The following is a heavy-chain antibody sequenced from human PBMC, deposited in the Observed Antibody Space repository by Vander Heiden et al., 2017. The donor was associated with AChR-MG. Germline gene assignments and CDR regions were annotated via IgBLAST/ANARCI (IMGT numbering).Heavy chain of an antibody. CDR2: IDPSDSYT. J-gene: IGHJ6*02. CDR3: ARQSTVPYSGYGMDV. V-gene: IGHV5-10-1*03. CDR1: GSSFTGYW. Sequence: EVQLVQSGAEVKKPGESLRISCKGSGSSFTGYWISWVRQMPGKGLEWMGRIDPSDSYTNYSPSFQGHGTISADKSISTAYLQWSSLKASDTAMYYCARQSTVPYSGYGMDVWGQGTTVTVSS. D-gene: IGHD2-15*01.